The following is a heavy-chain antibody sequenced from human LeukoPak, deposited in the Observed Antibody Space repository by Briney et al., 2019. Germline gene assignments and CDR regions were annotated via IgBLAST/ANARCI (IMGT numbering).Heavy chain of an antibody. D-gene: IGHD3/OR15-3a*01. CDR3: ARMREDASGLFDH. V-gene: IGHV2-70*04. Sequence: SGPALVNPTQTLTLTCAFSGFSLTTSGMRVNWIRQPPGKALEWLARIDWDDDKFYSTSLKTRLTISKDISKNQVVLTLTNMDPVDTATYYCARMREDASGLFDHWGQGILVTVSS. CDR2: IDWDDDK. CDR1: GFSLTTSGMR. J-gene: IGHJ4*02.